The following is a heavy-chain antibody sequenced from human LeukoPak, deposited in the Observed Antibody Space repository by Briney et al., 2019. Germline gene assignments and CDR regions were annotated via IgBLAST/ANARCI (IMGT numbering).Heavy chain of an antibody. CDR3: ARGRWSATTASYYLDF. CDR2: IIPIFGTA. V-gene: IGHV1-69*13. CDR1: GGTFSSYA. D-gene: IGHD5-24*01. Sequence: SVKVSCKASGGTFSSYAISWVRQAPGQGLEWMGGIIPIFGTANYAQKFQGRVTITADESTSTAYMELSSLRSEDTAVYYCARGRWSATTASYYLDFWGQGTLVTVSS. J-gene: IGHJ4*02.